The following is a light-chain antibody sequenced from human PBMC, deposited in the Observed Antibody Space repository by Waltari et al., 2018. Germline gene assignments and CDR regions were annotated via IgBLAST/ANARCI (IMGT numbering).Light chain of an antibody. J-gene: IGLJ2*01. Sequence: QSVLTQPPSASGAPGQRVTISCSGDSSNIGRYSVAWYQQLPGTAPKLVIYNSHRRPSGVPDRSSGSKSGTSASLAITGLQSEDEADYYCAAWDASLSGVVFGGGTKLTVL. CDR1: SSNIGRYS. CDR3: AAWDASLSGVV. V-gene: IGLV1-44*01. CDR2: NSH.